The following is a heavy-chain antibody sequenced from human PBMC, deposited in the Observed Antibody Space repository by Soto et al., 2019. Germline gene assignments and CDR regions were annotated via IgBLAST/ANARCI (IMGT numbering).Heavy chain of an antibody. CDR1: GFTVSSNY. Sequence: GGSLRLSCAASGFTVSSNYVSWVRQAPGKGLEWVSVIYSGGNTYYADSVKGRFTMSRDNSENTLFLQMNSLRAEDTAVYYCARDSKSTTFDYWGQGTWSPSPQ. J-gene: IGHJ4*02. CDR2: IYSGGNT. V-gene: IGHV3-66*01. D-gene: IGHD5-12*01. CDR3: ARDSKSTTFDY.